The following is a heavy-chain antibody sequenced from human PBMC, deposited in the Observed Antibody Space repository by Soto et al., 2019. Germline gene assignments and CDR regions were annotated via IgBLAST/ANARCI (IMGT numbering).Heavy chain of an antibody. CDR3: ARASPVVAATRRNWFDP. CDR1: GGSFSGYY. V-gene: IGHV4-34*01. CDR2: INHSGST. J-gene: IGHJ5*02. D-gene: IGHD2-15*01. Sequence: SETLSLTCAVYGGSFSGYYWSWIRQPPGKGLEWIGEINHSGSTNYNPSLKSRVTISVDTSKNQFSLKLSSVTAADTAVYYCARASPVVAATRRNWFDPWGQGTLVTVSS.